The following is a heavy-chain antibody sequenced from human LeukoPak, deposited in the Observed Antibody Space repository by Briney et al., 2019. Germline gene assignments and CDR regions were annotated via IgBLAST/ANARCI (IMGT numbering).Heavy chain of an antibody. CDR2: IYYSGST. CDR1: GGSFSSYY. V-gene: IGHV4-59*01. Sequence: SETLSLTCTVSGGSFSSYYWSWIRQPPGKGLEWIGYIYYSGSTDYNPSLKSRVTISVETSKNQFSLNLSSVIAADTAVYYCARGRLARSPYFDYWGQGTLVTVSS. J-gene: IGHJ4*02. D-gene: IGHD6-19*01. CDR3: ARGRLARSPYFDY.